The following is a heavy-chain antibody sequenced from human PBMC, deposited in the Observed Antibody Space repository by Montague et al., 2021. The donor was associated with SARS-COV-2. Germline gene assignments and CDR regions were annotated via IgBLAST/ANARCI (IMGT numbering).Heavy chain of an antibody. J-gene: IGHJ4*02. V-gene: IGHV4-61*02. CDR3: ARDQPSGPVDY. CDR1: GGSISSGSYY. Sequence: TLSLTCTVSGGSISSGSYYWSWIRQPAGKGLEWIGRIYTSGSTNYNPSLKSRVTISVDTSKNQFSLKLSSVTAADTAVYYCARDQPSGPVDYWGQGTLVTVSS. D-gene: IGHD2-8*02. CDR2: IYTSGST.